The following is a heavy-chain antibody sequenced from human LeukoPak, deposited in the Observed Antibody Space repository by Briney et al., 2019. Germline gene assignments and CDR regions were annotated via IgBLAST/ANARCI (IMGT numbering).Heavy chain of an antibody. CDR3: ARDYCSSTSCLFDY. D-gene: IGHD2-2*01. Sequence: ASVKVSCKASGYTFTGYHMHWVRQAPGQGLEWMGRINPNSGDTNYAQKFQGRVTMARDTSISTAYMELSRLRSDDTAVYYCARDYCSSTSCLFDYWGQGTLVTVSS. V-gene: IGHV1-2*06. CDR2: INPNSGDT. CDR1: GYTFTGYH. J-gene: IGHJ4*02.